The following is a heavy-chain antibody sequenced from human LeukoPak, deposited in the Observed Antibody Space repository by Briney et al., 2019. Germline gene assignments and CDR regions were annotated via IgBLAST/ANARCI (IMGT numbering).Heavy chain of an antibody. CDR3: ARASTGTIDY. CDR1: GGSFSGYY. J-gene: IGHJ4*02. V-gene: IGHV4-34*01. Sequence: SETLSLTCAVYGGSFSGYYWSWIRQPPGKGLEWIGEINHSGSTNYNPSLKSRVTISVDTSKNQFSLKLSSVAAADTAVYYCARASTGTIDYWGQGTLVTVSS. CDR2: INHSGST. D-gene: IGHD1/OR15-1a*01.